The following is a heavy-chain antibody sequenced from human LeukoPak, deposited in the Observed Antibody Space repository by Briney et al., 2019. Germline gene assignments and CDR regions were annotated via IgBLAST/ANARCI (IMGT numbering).Heavy chain of an antibody. CDR3: VRDLGGRSGH. J-gene: IGHJ4*02. Sequence: GGSLRLSCAASGFTFSSNWMHWVRQAPGKGLVWVSRINEDGSTTNYADSAKGRSTIFRDNAKNTLYLQMNSLRAEDTAVYYCVRDLGGRSGHWGQGTLVTVSS. V-gene: IGHV3-74*01. D-gene: IGHD1-26*01. CDR1: GFTFSSNW. CDR2: INEDGSTT.